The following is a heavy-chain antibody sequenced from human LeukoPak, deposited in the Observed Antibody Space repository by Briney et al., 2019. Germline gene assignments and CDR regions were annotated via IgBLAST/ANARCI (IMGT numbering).Heavy chain of an antibody. D-gene: IGHD1-26*01. V-gene: IGHV4-4*07. Sequence: PSDTLSLTCTVSGGSISSYYWSWIRQPAGKGLEWIGRIYTSGSTNYNVSLKSRVSMSVDMSKNQFSLKVSSVTAADTAVFYCARENSGSYREFDYWGQGTLVTVSS. CDR1: GGSISSYY. J-gene: IGHJ4*02. CDR2: IYTSGST. CDR3: ARENSGSYREFDY.